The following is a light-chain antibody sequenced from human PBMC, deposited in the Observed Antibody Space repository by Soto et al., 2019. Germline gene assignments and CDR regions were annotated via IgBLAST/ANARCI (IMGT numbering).Light chain of an antibody. CDR1: QSVSSSY. Sequence: IVLTQSPRTLSLSPGERATLSCRASQSVSSSYLAWYQQKPGQAPRLLIYGASSRATGIPDRFSGSGSGTDFTLTISSLEPEDFAVYYCQQRSHWPITFGQGTRLEIK. V-gene: IGKV3D-20*02. J-gene: IGKJ5*01. CDR3: QQRSHWPIT. CDR2: GAS.